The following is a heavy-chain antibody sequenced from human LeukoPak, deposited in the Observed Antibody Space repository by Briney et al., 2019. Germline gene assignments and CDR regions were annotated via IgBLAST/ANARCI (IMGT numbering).Heavy chain of an antibody. CDR3: AKDSRAWPDDAFDI. Sequence: PGGSLRLSCATSGFTFSSYAMSWVRQAPGKGLEWVSAIRGSGGTTYYADSVKGRFTISRDNSKNALYLQMNSLRAEDTAIYYCAKDSRAWPDDAFDIWGQGTMVTVSS. CDR1: GFTFSSYA. D-gene: IGHD3-10*01. V-gene: IGHV3-23*01. J-gene: IGHJ3*02. CDR2: IRGSGGTT.